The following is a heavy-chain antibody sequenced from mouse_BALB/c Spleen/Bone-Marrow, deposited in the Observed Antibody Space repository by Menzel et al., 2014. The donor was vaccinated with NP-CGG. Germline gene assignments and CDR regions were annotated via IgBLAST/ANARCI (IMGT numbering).Heavy chain of an antibody. Sequence: EVMLVESGGGLAKSGGSLKLSCAASGFSFDSYGMSWVRQNPEKRLEWVATISGGGSYTFYPDSVKGRFTISRGNAKNTLYLQLSSLRSEGTALYYCARHAYYDQTEVSFVYWGQGTLVTVSA. V-gene: IGHV5-9-2*01. CDR3: ARHAYYDQTEVSFVY. D-gene: IGHD2-4*01. J-gene: IGHJ3*01. CDR1: GFSFDSYG. CDR2: ISGGGSYT.